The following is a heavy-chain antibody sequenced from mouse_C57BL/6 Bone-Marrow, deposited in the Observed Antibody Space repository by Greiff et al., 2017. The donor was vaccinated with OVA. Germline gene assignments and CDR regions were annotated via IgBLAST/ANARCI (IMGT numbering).Heavy chain of an antibody. Sequence: EVQLVESGGGLVQPGGSLKLSCAASGFTFSDYYMYWVRQTPEKRLEWVAYISNGGGSTYYPDTVKGRFPISRDNAKNTLYLQMSRLKSEDTAMYYCARPDLFLWYFDVWGTGTTVTVSS. J-gene: IGHJ1*03. CDR2: ISNGGGST. CDR1: GFTFSDYY. V-gene: IGHV5-12*01. D-gene: IGHD1-1*01. CDR3: ARPDLFLWYFDV.